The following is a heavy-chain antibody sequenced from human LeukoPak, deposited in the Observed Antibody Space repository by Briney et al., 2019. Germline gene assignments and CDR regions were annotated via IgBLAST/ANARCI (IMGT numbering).Heavy chain of an antibody. D-gene: IGHD4-17*01. Sequence: GGSLRLSCAASGFTFSSYAMSWVRQAPGKGLEWVSAISGSGGSTYYADSVKGRFTISRDNSKNTLYLQMNSLRAEDTAVYYCVKKGQADDYGNPDWGQGALVTVSP. J-gene: IGHJ4*02. CDR3: VKKGQADDYGNPD. CDR2: ISGSGGST. CDR1: GFTFSSYA. V-gene: IGHV3-23*01.